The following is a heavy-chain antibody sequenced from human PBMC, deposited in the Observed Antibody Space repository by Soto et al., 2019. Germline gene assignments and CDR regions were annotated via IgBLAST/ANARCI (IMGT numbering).Heavy chain of an antibody. V-gene: IGHV1-69*02. Sequence: QVQLVQSGAEVKKPGSSVKVSCKASGGTFSSYIINWVRQAPGQGLEWMGRIIPILGIAIYAQKFQGRVTITADKSTSTAYMELSSLRSEDTAVYYCARGLHYDSISLDDSLGPGTLVTVSS. CDR2: IIPILGIA. CDR1: GGTFSSYI. J-gene: IGHJ4*02. CDR3: ARGLHYDSISLDDS. D-gene: IGHD3-22*01.